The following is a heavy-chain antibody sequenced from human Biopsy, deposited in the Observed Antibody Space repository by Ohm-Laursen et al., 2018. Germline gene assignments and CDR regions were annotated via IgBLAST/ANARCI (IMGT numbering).Heavy chain of an antibody. CDR3: ARTPGKAVAGRFLDL. Sequence: PSETLSLTCTVSGGSISSSSYFWGWIRQTPGKGLEWIGSMSYGESARYLPSLKSRVTLSVDTSKNQLSLSLSSVTAADTAVYYCARTPGKAVAGRFLDLWGRGTLVTVSS. CDR2: MSYGESA. D-gene: IGHD6-19*01. V-gene: IGHV4-39*01. J-gene: IGHJ2*01. CDR1: GGSISSSSYF.